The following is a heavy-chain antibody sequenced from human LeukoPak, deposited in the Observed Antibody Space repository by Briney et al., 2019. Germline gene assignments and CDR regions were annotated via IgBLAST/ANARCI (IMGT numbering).Heavy chain of an antibody. CDR1: GYTFTGYY. Sequence: ASVKVSCKASGYTFTGYYMHWVRQAPGQGLEWMGWINPNSGGTNYAQKFQGRVTMTRDTSISTAYMELSRLRSDGTAVYYCLIVVVPAASSGPGGQGTLVTVSS. CDR2: INPNSGGT. V-gene: IGHV1-2*02. D-gene: IGHD2-2*01. CDR3: LIVVVPAASSGP. J-gene: IGHJ5*02.